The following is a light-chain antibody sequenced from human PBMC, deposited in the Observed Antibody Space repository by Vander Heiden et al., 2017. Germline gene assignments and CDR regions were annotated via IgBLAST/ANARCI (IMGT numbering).Light chain of an antibody. CDR1: QSVLYSSNNKNY. CDR3: QQYCSTPIT. V-gene: IGKV4-1*01. CDR2: WAS. J-gene: IGKJ3*01. Sequence: DIVMTQSPDYLAVSLGVSPTINCKSSQSVLYSSNNKNYLAWYQQKPGQPPKLLISWASTRESGVPDRFSGSGSGTDFTLTISSLQAEDVAVYYCQQYCSTPITFGPGTKVDIK.